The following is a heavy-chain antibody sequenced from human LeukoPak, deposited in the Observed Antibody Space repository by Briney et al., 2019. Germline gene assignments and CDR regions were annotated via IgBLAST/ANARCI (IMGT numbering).Heavy chain of an antibody. CDR3: ARVRDGYKPPKLSSYYYMDV. CDR2: ISRNGVAT. J-gene: IGHJ6*03. CDR1: GLTFGDYT. Sequence: GGSLRLSCAASGLTFGDYTMNWVRQAPGKGLEWVALISRNGVATKYADSVRGRFTISRDNAKNSLYLQMNSLRAEDTAVYYCARVRDGYKPPKLSSYYYMDVWGKGTTVTISS. D-gene: IGHD5-24*01. V-gene: IGHV3-20*04.